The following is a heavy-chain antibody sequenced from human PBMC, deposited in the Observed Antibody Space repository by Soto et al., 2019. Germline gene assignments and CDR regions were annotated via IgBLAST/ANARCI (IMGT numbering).Heavy chain of an antibody. CDR3: AKESGLSTKYYYSYGMDV. J-gene: IGHJ6*02. CDR1: GFTFSDYA. D-gene: IGHD5-12*01. Sequence: EVQLLESGGGLVHPGGSLRLSCAASGFTFSDYAVNWVRQAPGKGQEWVSIITGSGRSTFYADSVKGRFTISRDNSRNTLYLQMDSLRAEDTAVYYCAKESGLSTKYYYSYGMDVWGQGTTVTVSS. V-gene: IGHV3-23*01. CDR2: ITGSGRST.